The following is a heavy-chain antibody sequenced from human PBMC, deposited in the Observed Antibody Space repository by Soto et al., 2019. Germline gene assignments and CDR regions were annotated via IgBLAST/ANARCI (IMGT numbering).Heavy chain of an antibody. CDR3: ALLARGVAATIDAFDI. CDR2: IYYSGST. CDR1: GGSINSGDYY. D-gene: IGHD2-15*01. Sequence: SSETLSLTCTVSGGSINSGDYYWSWIRQPPGKGLEWIGYIYYSGSTYYNPSLKSRVTISVDTSKNQFSLKLSSVTAADTAVYYCALLARGVAATIDAFDIWGQGTMVTVSS. J-gene: IGHJ3*02. V-gene: IGHV4-30-4*01.